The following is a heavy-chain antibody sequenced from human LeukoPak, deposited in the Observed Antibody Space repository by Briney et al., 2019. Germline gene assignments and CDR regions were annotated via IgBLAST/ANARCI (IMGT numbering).Heavy chain of an antibody. J-gene: IGHJ4*02. CDR2: IKQDGSEK. CDR3: ASGLELDY. V-gene: IGHV3-7*03. CDR1: GFPLSSYW. Sequence: GSLRLSCAASGFPLSSYWMRWVRQAPGKGLEWVANIKQDGSEKNYVDSVKGRFTISRDSAKNSLYLQMNSLRAEDTAVYYCASGLELDYWGQGTLVTVSS.